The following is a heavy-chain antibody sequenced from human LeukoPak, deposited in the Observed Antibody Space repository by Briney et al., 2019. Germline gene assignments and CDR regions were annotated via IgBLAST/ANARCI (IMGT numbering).Heavy chain of an antibody. CDR1: GFTFSSYW. V-gene: IGHV3-7*01. D-gene: IGHD6-19*01. CDR3: ARLFAKAFIAVAESPYDY. CDR2: IKQDGSEK. J-gene: IGHJ4*02. Sequence: GGSLRLSCAASGFTFSSYWMSWVRQAPGKGLEWVANIKQDGSEKYYVDSVKGRFTISRDNAKNSLYLQMNSLRAEDTAVYYCARLFAKAFIAVAESPYDYWGQGTLVTVSS.